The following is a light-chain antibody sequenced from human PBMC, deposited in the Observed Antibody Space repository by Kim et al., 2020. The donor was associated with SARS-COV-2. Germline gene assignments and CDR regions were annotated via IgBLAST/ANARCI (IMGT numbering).Light chain of an antibody. CDR1: SGHSSNI. CDR3: EAWDTNTRV. Sequence: SSVKLTCTLNSGHSSNIIAWHQQQPGKAPRYLMKPEGSGSYNKGSGVPDRFSGSSSGAARYLTISNLQSEDEADYYCEAWDTNTRVFGGGTKLTVL. J-gene: IGLJ3*02. V-gene: IGLV4-60*03. CDR2: PEGSGSY.